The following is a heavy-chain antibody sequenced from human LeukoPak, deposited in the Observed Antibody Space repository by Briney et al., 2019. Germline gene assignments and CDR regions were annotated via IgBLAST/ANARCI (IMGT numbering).Heavy chain of an antibody. D-gene: IGHD3-3*01. CDR2: ISGSGGST. J-gene: IGHJ4*02. Sequence: GGSLRLSCAASGFTFSSYAMSWVRQAPGKGLEWVSAISGSGGSTYYADSVQGRFTISRDNSKNTLYLQMNSLRAEDTAVYYCASLYDFWSGYLDYWGQGTLVTVSS. V-gene: IGHV3-23*01. CDR3: ASLYDFWSGYLDY. CDR1: GFTFSSYA.